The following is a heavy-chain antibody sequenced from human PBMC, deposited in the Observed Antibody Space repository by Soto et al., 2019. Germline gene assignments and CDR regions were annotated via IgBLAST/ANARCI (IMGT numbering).Heavy chain of an antibody. D-gene: IGHD6-6*01. CDR2: ISGSGGST. CDR3: AKGYSSSSYYYYGMDV. V-gene: IGHV3-23*01. Sequence: VGSLRLSCAASGFTFSSYAMSWVRQAPGKGLEWVSAISGSGGSTYYADSVKGRFTISRDNSKNTLYLQMNSLRAEDTAVYYCAKGYSSSSYYYYGMDVWGQGTTVTVSS. J-gene: IGHJ6*02. CDR1: GFTFSSYA.